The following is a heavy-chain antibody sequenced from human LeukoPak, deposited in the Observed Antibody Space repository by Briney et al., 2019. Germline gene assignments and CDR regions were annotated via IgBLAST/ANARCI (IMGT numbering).Heavy chain of an antibody. CDR2: XTPIFGTA. V-gene: IGHV1-69*13. Sequence: ASVKVSCKASGGTFXSXXXSXXRXXXGQGXXWXXGXTPIFGTANYAQKXQGRVTITADESTSTAYMELSSLRSEDTAVYYCASXIRVVGATKYFQHWGQGTLVTVSS. D-gene: IGHD1-26*01. CDR1: GGTFXSXX. J-gene: IGHJ1*01. CDR3: ASXIRVVGATKYFQH.